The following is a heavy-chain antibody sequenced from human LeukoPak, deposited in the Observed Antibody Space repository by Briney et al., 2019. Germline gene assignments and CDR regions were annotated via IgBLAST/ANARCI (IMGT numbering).Heavy chain of an antibody. CDR1: GFTFSSYA. CDR3: ATYCSGGSCLDY. J-gene: IGHJ4*02. CDR2: ISYDGSNK. D-gene: IGHD2-15*01. V-gene: IGHV3-30*04. Sequence: GGSLRLSCAASGFTFSSYAMHWVRQAPGKGLERVAVISYDGSNKYYADSVKGRFTISRDNSKNTLYLQMNSLRAEDTAVYYCATYCSGGSCLDYWGQGTLVTVSS.